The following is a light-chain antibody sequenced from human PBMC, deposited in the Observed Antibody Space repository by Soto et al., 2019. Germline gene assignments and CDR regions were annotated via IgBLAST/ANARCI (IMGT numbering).Light chain of an antibody. J-gene: IGLJ3*02. Sequence: QSVLTQTPSASGTPGQTVTISCSGSRSNIGNNAVSWYQQFPGTAPKLPIYNNNQRPPGVPDRFSGSKSGTSASLAISGLQSEDEADYYCATWDDSLNARGVFGGGTKLTVL. CDR1: RSNIGNNA. CDR3: ATWDDSLNARGV. CDR2: NNN. V-gene: IGLV1-44*01.